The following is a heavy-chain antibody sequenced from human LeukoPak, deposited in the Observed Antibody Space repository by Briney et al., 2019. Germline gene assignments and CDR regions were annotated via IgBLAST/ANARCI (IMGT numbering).Heavy chain of an antibody. CDR2: FDPEDGET. D-gene: IGHD2-15*01. Sequence: ASVKVSCKVSGYTLTELSMHWVRQAPGKGLEWMGGFDPEDGETIYAQKFQGRVTMTEDTSTDTAYMELSSLRSEDTAVYYCATNYGYCSGGGCYARWFDPWGQGTLVTVSS. CDR1: GYTLTELS. J-gene: IGHJ5*02. CDR3: ATNYGYCSGGGCYARWFDP. V-gene: IGHV1-24*01.